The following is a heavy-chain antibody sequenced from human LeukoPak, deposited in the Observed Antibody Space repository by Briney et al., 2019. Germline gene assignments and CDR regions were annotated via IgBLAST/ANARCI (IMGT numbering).Heavy chain of an antibody. CDR3: AKDRSKGSYGDEFDF. CDR1: GFTFDDYA. V-gene: IGHV3-9*01. CDR2: ISWNSDSI. D-gene: IGHD1-26*01. Sequence: GGSLRLSCAVSGFTFDDYAMHWVRHAPGKGLEWVSGISWNSDSIGYADSVKGRFTISRDNSRNTLYPKMNRLRAEDTAVYYWAKDRSKGSYGDEFDFWGQGTLVTVSS. J-gene: IGHJ4*02.